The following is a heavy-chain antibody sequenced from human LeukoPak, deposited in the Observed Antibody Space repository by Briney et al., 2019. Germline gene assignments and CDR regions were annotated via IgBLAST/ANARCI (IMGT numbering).Heavy chain of an antibody. J-gene: IGHJ5*02. CDR3: AREIAAAHQNWFDP. CDR2: INPEDSDT. D-gene: IGHD6-13*01. Sequence: GESLKISCKGSGYSFTSYWIGWVRQMPGKGLEWMGIINPEDSDTTYSPSFQGQVTISADKSISTAYLQWSSLKASDTAMYYCAREIAAAHQNWFDPWGQGTLVTVSS. V-gene: IGHV5-51*01. CDR1: GYSFTSYW.